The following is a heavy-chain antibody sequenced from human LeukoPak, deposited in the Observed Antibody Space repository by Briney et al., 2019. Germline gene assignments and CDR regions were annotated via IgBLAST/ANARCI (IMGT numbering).Heavy chain of an antibody. D-gene: IGHD1-26*01. V-gene: IGHV4-34*01. J-gene: IGHJ3*02. CDR3: ATRNSGSYSI. CDR1: GGSFSGYY. Sequence: PSETLSLTCAVYGGSFSGYYWSWLRQPPGKGLEWIGEINHSGSTNYNPSLKSRVTISVDTSKNQFSLQLSSVTAADTAVYYCATRNSGSYSIWGQGTMVTVSS. CDR2: INHSGST.